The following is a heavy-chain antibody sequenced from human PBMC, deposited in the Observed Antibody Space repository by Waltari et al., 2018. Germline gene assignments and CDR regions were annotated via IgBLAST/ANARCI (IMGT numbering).Heavy chain of an antibody. V-gene: IGHV1-24*01. J-gene: IGHJ4*02. CDR3: ATVSSYDSSGYYQYYFDY. Sequence: QVQLVQSGAEVQKPGASVKVSCQVSGYTLTELSMHWVRPAPGKGLEWMGGFDPEDGETIYAQKFQGRVTMTEETSTDTAYMELSSLRSEDTAVYYWATVSSYDSSGYYQYYFDYWGQGTLVTVSS. CDR1: GYTLTELS. CDR2: FDPEDGET. D-gene: IGHD3-22*01.